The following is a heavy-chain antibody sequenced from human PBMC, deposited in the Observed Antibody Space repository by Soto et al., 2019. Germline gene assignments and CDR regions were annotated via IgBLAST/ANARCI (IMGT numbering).Heavy chain of an antibody. V-gene: IGHV1-18*01. Sequence: QVQLVQSGAEVKKPGASVKVSCKASGYTFTSYGISWVRQAPGQGLEWMGWISAYNGNTNYAQKLQGRVTMTTDTSPTAAHMERRSLRSDDTAVEYCARGVGWEPLDYWGQGTLVTVSS. CDR1: GYTFTSYG. CDR3: ARGVGWEPLDY. CDR2: ISAYNGNT. J-gene: IGHJ4*02. D-gene: IGHD1-26*01.